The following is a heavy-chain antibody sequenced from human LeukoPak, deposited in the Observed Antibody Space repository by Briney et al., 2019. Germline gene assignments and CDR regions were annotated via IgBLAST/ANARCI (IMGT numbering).Heavy chain of an antibody. CDR3: ARDGGGDIVVVPDY. J-gene: IGHJ4*02. D-gene: IGHD2-2*01. V-gene: IGHV3-7*01. CDR1: GFTVSSNY. Sequence: PGGSLRLSCAASGFTVSSNYMSWVRQAPGKGLEWVANIKQDGSEKYYVDSVKGRFTISRDNAKNSLYLQMNSLRAEDTAVYYCARDGGGDIVVVPDYWGQGTLVTVSS. CDR2: IKQDGSEK.